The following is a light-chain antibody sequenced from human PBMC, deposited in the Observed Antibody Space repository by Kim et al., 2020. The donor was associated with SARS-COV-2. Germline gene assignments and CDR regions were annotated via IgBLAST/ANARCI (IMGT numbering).Light chain of an antibody. CDR2: GTS. V-gene: IGKV3-15*01. Sequence: SVSPGERATRSCRTSPGFSSNFAWYQVKPGQAPRLLIYGTSTRATGIPARFSGSGSGTEFTLTISSLQSEDIAVYYCQQYNMWPYTFGQGTKLEI. CDR1: PGFSSN. CDR3: QQYNMWPYT. J-gene: IGKJ2*01.